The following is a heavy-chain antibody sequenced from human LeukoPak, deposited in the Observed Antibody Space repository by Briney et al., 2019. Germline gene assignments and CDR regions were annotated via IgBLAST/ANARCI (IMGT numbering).Heavy chain of an antibody. CDR1: GFSFNNYA. CDR3: AKVFQTYYYDTTGYYFDN. CDR2: INWNSGSV. Sequence: GRSLRLSCAASGFSFNNYAMHWVRQAPGKGLEWVSGINWNSGSVGYADSVKGRFTISRDNGKNSPYLQMNSLRPEDTALYYCAKVFQTYYYDTTGYYFDNWGQGTLVTVSS. J-gene: IGHJ4*02. V-gene: IGHV3-9*01. D-gene: IGHD3-22*01.